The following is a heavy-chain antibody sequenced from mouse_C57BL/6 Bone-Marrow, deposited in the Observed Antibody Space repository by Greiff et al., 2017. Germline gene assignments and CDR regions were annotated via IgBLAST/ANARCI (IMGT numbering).Heavy chain of an antibody. CDR1: GFNIKDDY. Sequence: EVQLQESGAELVRPGASVKLSCTASGFNIKDDYMHWVKQRPEQGLEWIGWIEPENGDTEYASKFQGKATITVDTSSNTAYLQLSSLTSEDTSVYYCTRIAYWGQGTLVTVSA. CDR2: IEPENGDT. J-gene: IGHJ3*01. CDR3: TRIAY. V-gene: IGHV14-4*01.